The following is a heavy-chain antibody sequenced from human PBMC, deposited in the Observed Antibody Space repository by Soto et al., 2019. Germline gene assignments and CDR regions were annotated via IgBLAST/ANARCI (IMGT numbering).Heavy chain of an antibody. D-gene: IGHD2-2*01. V-gene: IGHV4-59*01. CDR3: AGYCSRSICPEDHYCALEA. J-gene: IGHJ5*02. Sequence: SETLSLTCNVSGASIYTYYWNWIRQPPGKGREWIGYISDRGSTNYNPSLKSRVTISVDTPKKQVSLKLSSVTAPDTARYFFAGYCSRSICPEDHYCALEAWGQGAPVTVSS. CDR2: ISDRGST. CDR1: GASIYTYY.